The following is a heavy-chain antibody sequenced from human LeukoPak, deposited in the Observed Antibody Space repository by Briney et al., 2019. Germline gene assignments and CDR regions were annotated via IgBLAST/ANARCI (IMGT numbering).Heavy chain of an antibody. D-gene: IGHD6-13*01. CDR3: ARVVAAAGHHDY. CDR1: GGSISSSNW. J-gene: IGHJ4*02. CDR2: IYHSGST. Sequence: SETLSLTCAVSGGSISSSNWWSWVRQPPGKGLEWIGEIYHSGSTNYNPSLKSRVTISVDTSNNQFSLKLTSVTAADTAVYYCARVVAAAGHHDYWGQGTLVTVSS. V-gene: IGHV4-4*02.